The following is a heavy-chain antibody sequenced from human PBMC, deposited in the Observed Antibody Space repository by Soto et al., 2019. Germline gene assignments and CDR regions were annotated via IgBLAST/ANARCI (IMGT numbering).Heavy chain of an antibody. J-gene: IGHJ4*02. CDR3: ARSRSSSIAARPVWSYFDY. V-gene: IGHV1-3*01. D-gene: IGHD6-6*01. CDR1: GYTFTNYG. CDR2: INAGNGNT. Sequence: GASVKVSCKASGYTFTNYGITWVRQAPGQRLEWMGWINAGNGNTKYSQKFQGRVTITRDTSASTAYMELSSLRSEDTAVYYCARSRSSSIAARPVWSYFDYWGQGTLVTVSS.